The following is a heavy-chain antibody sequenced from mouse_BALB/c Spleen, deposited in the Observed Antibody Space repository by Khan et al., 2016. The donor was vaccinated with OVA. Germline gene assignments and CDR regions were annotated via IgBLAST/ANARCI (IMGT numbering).Heavy chain of an antibody. J-gene: IGHJ3*01. Sequence: QVQLQQSGAELARPGASVKMSCKASGYTFTSYTIHWIKLRPGQGLEWIGYINPSNGYTNYNQKFKDKATLTADKSSTTAYTELSSLTSDDSALYNCVRDGAYHRNDGWFAYWGQGTLVTVSA. CDR1: GYTFTSYT. D-gene: IGHD2-14*01. V-gene: IGHV1-4*01. CDR2: INPSNGYT. CDR3: VRDGAYHRNDGWFAY.